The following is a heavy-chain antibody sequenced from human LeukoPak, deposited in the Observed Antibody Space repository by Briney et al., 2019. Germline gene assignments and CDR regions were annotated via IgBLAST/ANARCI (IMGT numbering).Heavy chain of an antibody. CDR2: IIPIFGTA. D-gene: IGHD5-24*01. CDR3: ARSRDGYNADAFDI. V-gene: IGHV1-69*01. J-gene: IGHJ3*02. CDR1: GGTFISYA. Sequence: GASVKVSCKASGGTFISYAISWVGQAPGQGLEWMGGIIPIFGTANYAQKFQGRVTITADESTSTAYMELSSLRSEDTAVYYCARSRDGYNADAFDIWGQGTMVTVSS.